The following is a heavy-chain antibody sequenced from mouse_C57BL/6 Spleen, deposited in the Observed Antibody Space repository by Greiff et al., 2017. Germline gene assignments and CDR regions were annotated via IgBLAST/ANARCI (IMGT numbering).Heavy chain of an antibody. V-gene: IGHV1-80*01. CDR3: ARLGGYPAWFAY. D-gene: IGHD2-2*01. CDR2: IYPGDGDT. J-gene: IGHJ3*01. Sequence: QVQLKQSGAELAKPGASVKLSCKASGYTFTSYWMNWVKQRPGKGLEWIGQIYPGDGDTNYNGKFKGKATLTADKSSSTAYMQLSSLTSEDSAVYFCARLGGYPAWFAYWGQGTLVTVSA. CDR1: GYTFTSYW.